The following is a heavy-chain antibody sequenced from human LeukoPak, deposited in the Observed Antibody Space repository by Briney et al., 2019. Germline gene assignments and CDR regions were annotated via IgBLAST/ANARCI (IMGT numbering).Heavy chain of an antibody. CDR2: IYSGGST. D-gene: IGHD3-9*01. V-gene: IGHV3-53*01. CDR1: GFTISSNY. Sequence: PGGSLSLSCAASGFTISSNYMSWVRQAPGKGLEWVSVIYSGGSTYYANSVKGGFTISRDDSKNTLYLQMNSLRAADTAVYYCAQAKGDLLTGYSWYYFDYWGQGTLVTVSS. J-gene: IGHJ4*02. CDR3: AQAKGDLLTGYSWYYFDY.